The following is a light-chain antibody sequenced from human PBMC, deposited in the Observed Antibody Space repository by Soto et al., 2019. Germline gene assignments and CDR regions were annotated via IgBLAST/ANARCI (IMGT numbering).Light chain of an antibody. Sequence: QSVLTQPPSASGTPGQRVTISCSGSSSNIGSNYVYWYQQLPGTAPKLLIYRNNQRPSGVPDRFSGSKSGTSASLAISGLRSEDEDDYYCAAWDDSLSGVVFGGGTKLNRP. V-gene: IGLV1-47*01. CDR2: RNN. J-gene: IGLJ2*01. CDR1: SSNIGSNY. CDR3: AAWDDSLSGVV.